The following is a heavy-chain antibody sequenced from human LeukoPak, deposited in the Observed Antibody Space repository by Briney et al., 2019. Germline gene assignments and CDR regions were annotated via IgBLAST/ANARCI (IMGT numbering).Heavy chain of an antibody. V-gene: IGHV1-69*13. D-gene: IGHD3-9*01. CDR3: ARVKSGDDILTGYYTSQYNWFDP. Sequence: ASVKVSCKASGGTFSSYAISWVRQAPGQGHEWMGGIIPIFGTANYAQKFQGRVTIAADESTSTAYLELSSLRSEDTAVYYCARVKSGDDILTGYYTSQYNWFDPWGQGTLVTVSS. CDR2: IIPIFGTA. J-gene: IGHJ5*02. CDR1: GGTFSSYA.